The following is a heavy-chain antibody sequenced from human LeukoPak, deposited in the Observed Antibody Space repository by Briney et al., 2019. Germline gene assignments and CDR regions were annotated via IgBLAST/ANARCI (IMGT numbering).Heavy chain of an antibody. J-gene: IGHJ6*02. V-gene: IGHV1-46*01. CDR1: GHTFTSYY. Sequence: VASVKVSCKASGHTFTSYYMHWVRQAPGQGLEWMGIINPSGGSTSYAQKFQGRVTMTRDTSTSTVYMELSSLRSDDTAVYYCARDRLHGSGSPYYYYYGMDVWGQGTTVTVSS. CDR3: ARDRLHGSGSPYYYYYGMDV. D-gene: IGHD3-10*01. CDR2: INPSGGST.